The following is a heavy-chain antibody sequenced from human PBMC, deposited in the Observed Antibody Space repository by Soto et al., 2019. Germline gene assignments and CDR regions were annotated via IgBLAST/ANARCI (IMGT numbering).Heavy chain of an antibody. CDR1: GGSIISSSYY. D-gene: IGHD3-3*02. CDR3: ARHLEISSFDD. V-gene: IGHV4-39*01. CDR2: IYYSGNT. Sequence: PSETLCLTCTVSGGSIISSSYYWGWIRQPPGKGLEWIGSIYYSGNTYYNPSLKSRVTISVDTSKNQFSLKLSSVTAADTAMYYCARHLEISSFDDWGQGTLVTVSS. J-gene: IGHJ4*02.